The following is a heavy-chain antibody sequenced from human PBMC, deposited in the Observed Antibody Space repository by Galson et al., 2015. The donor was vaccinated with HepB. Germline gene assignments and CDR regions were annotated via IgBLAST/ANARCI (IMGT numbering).Heavy chain of an antibody. J-gene: IGHJ4*02. V-gene: IGHV1-18*04. CDR1: GYTFTSYG. CDR2: ISAYNGNT. Sequence: SVKVSCKASGYTFTSYGISWVRQAPGQGLEWMGWISAYNGNTNYAQKLQGRVTMTTDTSTSTAYMELRSLRSDDTAVYYCASSALVGAGRGTGSPFSWWGQGTLVTVSS. CDR3: ASSALVGAGRGTGSPFSW. D-gene: IGHD1-26*01.